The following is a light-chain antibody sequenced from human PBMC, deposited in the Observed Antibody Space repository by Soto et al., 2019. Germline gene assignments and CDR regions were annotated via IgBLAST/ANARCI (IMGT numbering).Light chain of an antibody. CDR2: DAS. V-gene: IGKV3-20*01. CDR3: QQYGSSPLT. CDR1: QSLSSSY. Sequence: EIVLTQSPGTLSLSPGERATLSCRASQSLSSSYLAGYQQKPGQAPRLLIYDASSRATGIPDRFSGSGSGTDFTLSMSRVEPEDYAVYYCQQYGSSPLTFGGGTKVEIK. J-gene: IGKJ4*01.